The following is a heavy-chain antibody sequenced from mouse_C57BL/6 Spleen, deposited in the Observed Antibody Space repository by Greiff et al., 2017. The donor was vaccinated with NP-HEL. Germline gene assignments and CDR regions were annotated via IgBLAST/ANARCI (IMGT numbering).Heavy chain of an antibody. Sequence: QVQLQQPGAELVMPGASVKLSCEASGYTFTSYWMHWVKQRPGQGLEWIGEIDPSDSYTNYNQKFKGKSTLTVDKSSSTAYMQLSSLTSEDSAVYYCARKGPYYGNSDAMDYWGQGTSVTVSS. V-gene: IGHV1-69*01. CDR2: IDPSDSYT. CDR1: GYTFTSYW. D-gene: IGHD2-10*01. CDR3: ARKGPYYGNSDAMDY. J-gene: IGHJ4*01.